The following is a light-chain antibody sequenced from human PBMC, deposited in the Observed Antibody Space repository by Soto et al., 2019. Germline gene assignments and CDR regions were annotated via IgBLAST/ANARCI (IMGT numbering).Light chain of an antibody. CDR2: EVS. CDR1: SSDVGGYKY. V-gene: IGLV2-14*01. J-gene: IGLJ1*01. Sequence: QSVLTQPASVSGSPGQSITISCTGTSSDVGGYKYVSWYQLHPGKAPKLMIYEVSNRPSGISNRFSASKSGNTASLTISGLQAEDGADYYCSSYTSSSTYVFGTGTKVTVL. CDR3: SSYTSSSTYV.